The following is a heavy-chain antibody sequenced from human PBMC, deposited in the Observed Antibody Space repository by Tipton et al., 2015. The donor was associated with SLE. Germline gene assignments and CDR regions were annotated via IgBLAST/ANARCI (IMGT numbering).Heavy chain of an antibody. J-gene: IGHJ4*02. CDR2: ISWDSVII. CDR3: AKSHSGWYTPDY. D-gene: IGHD6-19*01. Sequence: SLRLSCAASGFNFNEYAMHWVRQAPGKGLEWVSGISWDSVIIGYGDAVKGRFTISRDNAKNSFYLQMNTLRTEDTASYYCAKSHSGWYTPDYWGQGTLVTVSS. V-gene: IGHV3-9*01. CDR1: GFNFNEYA.